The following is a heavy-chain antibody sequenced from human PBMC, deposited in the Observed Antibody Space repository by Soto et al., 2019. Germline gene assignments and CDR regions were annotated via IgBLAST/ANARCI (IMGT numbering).Heavy chain of an antibody. CDR1: GFTVSRCA. V-gene: IGHV3-7*03. Sequence: QPGRSLRVSCAASGFTVSRCAMTWVRQAPGKGLEWVANIKQDGSEKNYVDSVKGRFTISRDNAKNSLYLEMNNLRVEDKAIYYCESWYAAEVGGQGTTVPVSS. CDR3: ESWYAAEV. J-gene: IGHJ6*02. D-gene: IGHD6-13*01. CDR2: IKQDGSEK.